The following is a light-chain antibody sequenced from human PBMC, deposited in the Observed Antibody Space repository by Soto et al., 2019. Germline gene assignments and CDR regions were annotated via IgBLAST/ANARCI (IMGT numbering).Light chain of an antibody. CDR1: SSNIGSNR. J-gene: IGLJ2*01. CDR3: AAWDDSLNGPV. CDR2: SNN. Sequence: QLVLTQPPSASGTPGRRITISCSGSSSNIGSNRVNWYQQLPGTAPKLFIYSNNQRPSGVPDRFSGSKSGTSASLAISGLQSEDEADYYCAAWDDSLNGPVFGGGTKLTVL. V-gene: IGLV1-44*01.